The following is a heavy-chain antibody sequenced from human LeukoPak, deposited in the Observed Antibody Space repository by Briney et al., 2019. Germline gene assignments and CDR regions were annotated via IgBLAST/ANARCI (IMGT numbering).Heavy chain of an antibody. CDR2: INPNSGGT. Sequence: VASVKVSCTPSGYTFTGYYMHWVPQAPGQGLEWMGWINPNSGGTNYAQKFQGRVTMTRDTSISTAYMELSRLRSDDTAVYYCATSPRVPAASKFDYWGQGTLVTVSS. J-gene: IGHJ4*02. D-gene: IGHD2-2*01. CDR1: GYTFTGYY. V-gene: IGHV1-2*02. CDR3: ATSPRVPAASKFDY.